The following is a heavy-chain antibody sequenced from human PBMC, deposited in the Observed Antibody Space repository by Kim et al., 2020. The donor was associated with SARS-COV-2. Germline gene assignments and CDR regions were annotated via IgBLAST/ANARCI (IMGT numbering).Heavy chain of an antibody. J-gene: IGHJ6*02. D-gene: IGHD2-2*01. CDR2: IYYTGST. CDR1: GASVNSDNYY. CDR3: ATYCSRASCSDYYGMGV. Sequence: SETLSLTCGVSGASVNSDNYYWSWVRQSPGRGLEWIGNIYYTGSTNYNPSLKSRLTISVDTSKNQFSLRLSSVTAADTAVYYCATYCSRASCSDYYGMGVWGQGTTVTVSS. V-gene: IGHV4-61*01.